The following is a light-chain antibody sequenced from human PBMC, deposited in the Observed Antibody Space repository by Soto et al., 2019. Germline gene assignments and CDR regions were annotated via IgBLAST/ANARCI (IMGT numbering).Light chain of an antibody. CDR2: GAS. Sequence: EIVLTQSPGTLSLSPGERATLSCRASQSVTSSHLAWYQQKPGQAPRLLIYGASNRATGIPDRFSGSGSGTDFTLTISRLEPEDFVVYYCQQYGSSPPLTFGGGTKVDI. CDR3: QQYGSSPPLT. V-gene: IGKV3-20*01. J-gene: IGKJ4*01. CDR1: QSVTSSH.